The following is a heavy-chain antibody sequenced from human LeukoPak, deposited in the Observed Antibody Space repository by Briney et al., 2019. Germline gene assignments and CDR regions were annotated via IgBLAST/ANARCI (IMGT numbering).Heavy chain of an antibody. CDR2: ISSSSSYI. CDR3: ARDSGGSVVVPVSDY. CDR1: GFTFSSYS. V-gene: IGHV3-21*01. J-gene: IGHJ4*02. D-gene: IGHD2-2*01. Sequence: GGSLRLSCAASGFTFSSYSMNWVRQAPGKGLEWVSSISSSSSYIYYADSVKGRFTISRDNAKNSLYLQMNSLRAEDTAVYYCARDSGGSVVVPVSDYWGQGTLVTVSS.